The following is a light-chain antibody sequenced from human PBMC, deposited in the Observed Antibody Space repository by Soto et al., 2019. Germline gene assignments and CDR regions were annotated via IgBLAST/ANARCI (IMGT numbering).Light chain of an antibody. Sequence: DLQLTQSPSFLSASVGDRVTITCRASQGISRYLGWYQKKPGKAPKLLISSASSLENGVPSRFSGSGSGTEFTLTISSLQPEDFAIYYCLQLDSYPLTFGGGTKVEIK. V-gene: IGKV1-9*01. CDR1: QGISRY. CDR2: SAS. CDR3: LQLDSYPLT. J-gene: IGKJ4*01.